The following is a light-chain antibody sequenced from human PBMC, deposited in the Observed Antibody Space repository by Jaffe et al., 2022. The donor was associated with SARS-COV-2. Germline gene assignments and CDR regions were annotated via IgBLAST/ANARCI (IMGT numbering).Light chain of an antibody. CDR3: SSYTSSSTYV. CDR2: DVT. V-gene: IGLV2-14*01. CDR1: SSDVGGYNH. J-gene: IGLJ1*01. Sequence: QSALTQPASVSGSPGHSITISCTGTSSDVGGYNHVSWYQQHPGKVPQLMIYDVTYRPSGVSNRFSGSKSGNTASLTISGLQAEDEADYYCSSYTSSSTYVFGTGTKVTVL.